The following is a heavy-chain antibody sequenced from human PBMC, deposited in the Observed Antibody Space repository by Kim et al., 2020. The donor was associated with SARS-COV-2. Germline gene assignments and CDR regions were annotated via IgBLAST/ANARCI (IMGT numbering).Heavy chain of an antibody. J-gene: IGHJ4*02. CDR2: IYSGGTT. CDR1: GLIVTSNY. V-gene: IGHV3-53*01. CDR3: ARLDYGNYGFDY. Sequence: GGSLRLSCEPSGLIVTSNYMNWVRQAPGKGLEWVSIIYSGGTTDYADSVKGRFTISRDNSKNTLYLQMDSLRAEDTAVYYCARLDYGNYGFDYWGQGILV. D-gene: IGHD4-4*01.